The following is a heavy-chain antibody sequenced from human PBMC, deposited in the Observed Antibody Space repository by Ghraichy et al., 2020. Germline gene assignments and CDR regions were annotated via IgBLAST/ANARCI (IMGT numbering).Heavy chain of an antibody. D-gene: IGHD4-23*01. CDR2: INHSGST. V-gene: IGHV4-34*01. CDR1: GGSFSGYY. J-gene: IGHJ4*02. CDR3: ARGFAPSYYGGNLYYFDY. Sequence: SETLSLTCAVYGGSFSGYYWSWIRQPPGKGLEWIGEINHSGSTNYNPSLKSRVTISVDTSKNQFSLKLSSVTAADTAVYYCARGFAPSYYGGNLYYFDYWGQGKLVTGSS.